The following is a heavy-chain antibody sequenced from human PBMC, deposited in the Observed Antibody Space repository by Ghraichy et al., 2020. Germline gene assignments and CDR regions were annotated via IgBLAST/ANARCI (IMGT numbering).Heavy chain of an antibody. Sequence: GGSLRLSCAASGFTFSNYAMYWVRQAPGKGLEWVSGITGSGGSTYYADSVKGRFTSSRDNSKNTLYLQMNSLRAEDTAVYYCAKVYSSGTKGFDSWGQGTLVTVSS. CDR3: AKVYSSGTKGFDS. J-gene: IGHJ5*01. CDR2: ITGSGGST. V-gene: IGHV3-23*01. D-gene: IGHD6-19*01. CDR1: GFTFSNYA.